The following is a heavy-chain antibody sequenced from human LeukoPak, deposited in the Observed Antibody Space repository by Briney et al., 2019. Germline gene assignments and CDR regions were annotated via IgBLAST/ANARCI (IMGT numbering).Heavy chain of an antibody. CDR2: LNPSGGNT. V-gene: IGHV1-46*01. Sequence: GASVKVSCKTSGYTFTNYYIHWVRQAPGLGLEWMGILNPSGGNTKYAQKFQGRVTMTRDISTSTAYMEVSSLRSEDTAVYYCATQAFDYWGQGPLVTVSS. J-gene: IGHJ4*02. CDR3: ATQAFDY. CDR1: GYTFTNYY.